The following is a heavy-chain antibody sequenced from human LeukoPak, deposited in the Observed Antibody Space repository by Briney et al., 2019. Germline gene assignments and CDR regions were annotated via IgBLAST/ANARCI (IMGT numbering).Heavy chain of an antibody. J-gene: IGHJ4*02. D-gene: IGHD5-18*01. CDR1: GYSISSGYY. CDR2: IYHSGST. CDR3: ARGPPRYSSY. Sequence: SETLSLTCTVSGYSISSGYYWGWIRQPPGKGLEWIGSIYHSGSTYYNPSLKSRVTISVDTSKNQFSLKLSSVTAADTAVYYCARGPPRYSSYRGQGTLVTVSS. V-gene: IGHV4-38-2*02.